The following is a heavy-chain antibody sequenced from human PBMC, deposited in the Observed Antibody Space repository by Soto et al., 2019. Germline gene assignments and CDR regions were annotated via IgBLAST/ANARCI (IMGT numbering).Heavy chain of an antibody. Sequence: VASVKVSCKASGYPFTIYAIHWVRQAPGQSLEWMGWINPGNGDTKYSQIFQGRVTITWDTSARTAYMDLSSLISEDTADYYCARDSSSSRSFDYWGQGARVTVSS. D-gene: IGHD6-6*01. V-gene: IGHV1-3*01. CDR1: GYPFTIYA. CDR3: ARDSSSSRSFDY. CDR2: INPGNGDT. J-gene: IGHJ4*02.